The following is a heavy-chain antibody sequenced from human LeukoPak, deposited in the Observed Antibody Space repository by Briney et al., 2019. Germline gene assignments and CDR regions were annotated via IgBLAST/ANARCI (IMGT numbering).Heavy chain of an antibody. D-gene: IGHD1-7*01. CDR2: IYYSGST. CDR3: VRDRELNY. J-gene: IGHJ4*02. V-gene: IGHV4-59*01. CDR1: GGSIGSNY. Sequence: SETLSLTCTVSGGSIGSNYWSWIRQPPGKGLEWIGYIYYSGSTNYNPSLKSRATISADTSKNQFSLQLSSVTAADTAVYYCVRDRELNYWGQGTLVTVSS.